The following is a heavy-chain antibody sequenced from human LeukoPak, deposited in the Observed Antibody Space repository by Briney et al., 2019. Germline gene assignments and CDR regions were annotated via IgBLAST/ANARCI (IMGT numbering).Heavy chain of an antibody. CDR2: ISGGGGNT. V-gene: IGHV3-23*01. Sequence: PGGTLRLSCAASGFTFSKYGLSWVRQAPGKGLEWVSGISGGGGNTYYADSVKGRFTISRDNSKNTLYLQMNSLKAEDTAVYYCAKVGDYGRTYYYYYMDVWGKGTTVTISS. CDR3: AKVGDYGRTYYYYYMDV. D-gene: IGHD4-17*01. CDR1: GFTFSKYG. J-gene: IGHJ6*03.